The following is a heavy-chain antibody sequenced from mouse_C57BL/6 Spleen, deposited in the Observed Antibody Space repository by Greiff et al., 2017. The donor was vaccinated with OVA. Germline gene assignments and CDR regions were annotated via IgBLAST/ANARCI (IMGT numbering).Heavy chain of an antibody. D-gene: IGHD2-14*01. CDR2: IDPSDSET. J-gene: IGHJ3*01. CDR1: GYTFTSYW. V-gene: IGHV1-52*01. CDR3: ARGEGEYDERAWFAY. Sequence: VQLQQPGAELVRPGSSVKLSCKASGYTFTSYWMHWVKQRPIQGLEWIGNIDPSDSETHYNQKFKDKATLTVDKSSSTAYMQLSSLTSEDAAVYYCARGEGEYDERAWFAYWGQGTLVTVSA.